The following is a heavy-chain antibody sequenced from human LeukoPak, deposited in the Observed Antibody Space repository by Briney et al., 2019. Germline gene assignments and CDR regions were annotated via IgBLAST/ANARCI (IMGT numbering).Heavy chain of an antibody. CDR2: IYYSGST. Sequence: SETLSLTCTVSGVSISSSSYYWGWIRQPPGKGLEWSGSIYYSGSTYYNPSLKSRVTISVDTSKNQFSLKLSSVTAADTAVYYCARPGVASLYGMDVWGQGTTVTVSS. CDR1: GVSISSSSYY. CDR3: ARPGVASLYGMDV. V-gene: IGHV4-39*01. D-gene: IGHD2-15*01. J-gene: IGHJ6*02.